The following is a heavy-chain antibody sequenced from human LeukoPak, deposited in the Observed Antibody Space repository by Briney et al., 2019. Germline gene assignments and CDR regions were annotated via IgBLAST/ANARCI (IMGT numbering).Heavy chain of an antibody. V-gene: IGHV4-30-4*08. D-gene: IGHD3-3*01. CDR2: IYYSGST. Sequence: SETLSLTCTVSGGSISSGDYYWSWIRQPPGKGLEWIGYIYYSGSTYYNPSLKSRVTISVDTSKNQFSLKLSSVTAADTAVYYCARFFGEITIFGVVTYNLFDPWGQGTLVTVSS. CDR1: GGSISSGDYY. CDR3: ARFFGEITIFGVVTYNLFDP. J-gene: IGHJ5*02.